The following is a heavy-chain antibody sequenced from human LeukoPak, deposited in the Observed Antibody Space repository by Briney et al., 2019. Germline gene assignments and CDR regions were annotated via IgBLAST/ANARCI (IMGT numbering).Heavy chain of an antibody. CDR1: GGSFRGYY. V-gene: IGHV4-34*01. J-gene: IGHJ1*01. D-gene: IGHD3-22*01. CDR2: INHSGST. Sequence: SETLFLTCAVYGGSFRGYYWSWIRQPPGKGLEWIGEINHSGSTNYNPSLKSRVTILVDTSKNQFSLNLNSVTAADTAVYYCARIVGRGYYDSSGYYQGEYFQHWGQGTLVTVS. CDR3: ARIVGRGYYDSSGYYQGEYFQH.